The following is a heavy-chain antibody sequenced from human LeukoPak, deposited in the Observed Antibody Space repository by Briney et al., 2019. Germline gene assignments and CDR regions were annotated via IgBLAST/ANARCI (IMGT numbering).Heavy chain of an antibody. CDR2: IYTSGST. J-gene: IGHJ4*02. Sequence: PSETLSLTCTVSGGSISSYYWSWIRQPAGKGLEWIGRIYTSGSTNYNPSLKSRVTISVDTSKNQFSLKLSSVTAADTAVYYCAIYASSWQYFDYWGQGTLVTVSS. CDR1: GGSISSYY. V-gene: IGHV4-4*07. CDR3: AIYASSWQYFDY. D-gene: IGHD6-13*01.